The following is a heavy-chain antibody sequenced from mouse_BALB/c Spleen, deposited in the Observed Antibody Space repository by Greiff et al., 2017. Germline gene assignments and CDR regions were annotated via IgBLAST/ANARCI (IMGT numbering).Heavy chain of an antibody. V-gene: IGHV14-3*02. J-gene: IGHJ4*01. CDR3: ARYYGNYDAMDY. D-gene: IGHD2-1*01. Sequence: VQLKESGAELVKPGASVKLSCTASGFNIKDTYMHWVKQRPEQGLEWIGRIDPANGNTKYDPKFQGKATITADTSSNTAYLQLSSLTSEDTAVYYCARYYGNYDAMDYWGQGTSVTVSS. CDR2: IDPANGNT. CDR1: GFNIKDTY.